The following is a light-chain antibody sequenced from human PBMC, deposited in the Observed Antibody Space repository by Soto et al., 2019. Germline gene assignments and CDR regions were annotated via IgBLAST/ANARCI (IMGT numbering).Light chain of an antibody. CDR1: QSVSSSY. J-gene: IGKJ4*01. CDR3: QQYDSYPLT. Sequence: DIVLTQSPGTLSLSPGERATLSCRASQSVSSSYLAWYQQKPGQPPRLLIYGASSRATGIPARFSGSGSGTDFTLTISSLEPEDFAVYYCQQYDSYPLTFGGGTKVEIK. CDR2: GAS. V-gene: IGKV3-20*01.